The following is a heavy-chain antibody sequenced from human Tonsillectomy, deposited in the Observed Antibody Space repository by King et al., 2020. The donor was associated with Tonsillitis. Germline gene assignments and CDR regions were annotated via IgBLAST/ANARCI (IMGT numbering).Heavy chain of an antibody. CDR2: VHYRGRT. J-gene: IGHJ5*01. CDR1: GGSITGYY. D-gene: IGHD2-2*01. Sequence: VQLQESGPGLVRPSETLSLTCTVSGGSITGYYWSWIRQPPGKGLEWIGYVHYRGRTNYIPSLRSRITISAATSKNQFSLVLSSVTAADTAVYYCERHDRGYCSAPSCVNWFDPWGQGTLVTVPS. CDR3: ERHDRGYCSAPSCVNWFDP. V-gene: IGHV4-59*08.